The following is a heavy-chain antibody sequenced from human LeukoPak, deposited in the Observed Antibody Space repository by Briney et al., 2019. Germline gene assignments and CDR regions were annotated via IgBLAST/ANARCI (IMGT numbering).Heavy chain of an antibody. Sequence: ASVKASYNAFDYMDSTSTLKGRRESPGHGLEWMGWISGFDGDTDYAQKFQGRVTMTTDTSTNTAYMEVTSLRSDDTAVYYCARGYGATSDFEYWGQGTLVIVSS. V-gene: IGHV1-18*01. CDR1: DYMDSTST. D-gene: IGHD4-23*01. CDR3: ARGYGATSDFEY. CDR2: ISGFDGDT. J-gene: IGHJ4*02.